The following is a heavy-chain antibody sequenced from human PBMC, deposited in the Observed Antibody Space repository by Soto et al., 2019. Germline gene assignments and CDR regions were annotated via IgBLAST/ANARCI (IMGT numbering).Heavy chain of an antibody. CDR2: VYYSGST. D-gene: IGHD4-17*01. CDR3: ARAWGDLTTVDD. Sequence: PSETLSLTCTVSGGSISSYYLSWIRQAPGKGLEWLGYVYYSGSTNYNPSLKSRVTISVDTSKNQFSLKLSSVTAADTAVYYCARAWGDLTTVDDWGQGTLVTVSS. CDR1: GGSISSYY. J-gene: IGHJ4*02. V-gene: IGHV4-59*01.